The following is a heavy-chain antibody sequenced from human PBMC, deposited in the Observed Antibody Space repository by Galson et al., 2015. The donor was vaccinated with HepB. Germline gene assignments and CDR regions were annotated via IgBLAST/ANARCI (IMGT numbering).Heavy chain of an antibody. V-gene: IGHV1-18*01. D-gene: IGHD6-6*01. J-gene: IGHJ4*02. CDR1: GYIFTNYG. CDR3: ARARYSTSPPDY. CDR2: ISAYNGNT. Sequence: SVKVSCKASGYIFTNYGITWVRQAPGQGLEWMGWISAYNGNTDYVQKLQGRVTMTTDTSTSTAYTELRSLRFDDTAVYYCARARYSTSPPDYWGQGTLATVSS.